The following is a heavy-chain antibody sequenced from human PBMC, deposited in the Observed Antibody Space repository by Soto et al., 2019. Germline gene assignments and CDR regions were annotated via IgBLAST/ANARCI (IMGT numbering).Heavy chain of an antibody. V-gene: IGHV4-39*02. D-gene: IGHD1-1*01. CDR2: IYYSGST. J-gene: IGHJ5*02. CDR1: GGSISSSSYY. CDR3: ARDGRRWWNDLSNCFDP. Sequence: QLQLQESGAGLVKPSETLSLTCTVSGGSISSSSYYWGWIRQPPGKGLEWIGSIYYSGSTNYNPSPNSRATITIYTATTQFSLKLSSVTAADTAVYYCARDGRRWWNDLSNCFDPWGQGTLVTVSS.